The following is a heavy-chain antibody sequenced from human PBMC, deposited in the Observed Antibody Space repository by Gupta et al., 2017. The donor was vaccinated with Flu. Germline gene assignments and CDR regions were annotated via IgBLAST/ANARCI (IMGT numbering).Heavy chain of an antibody. CDR2: ISSSNSFI. J-gene: IGHJ3*02. CDR1: GFTFSNYN. D-gene: IGHD2-15*01. V-gene: IGHV3-21*06. CDR3: ARDRGSFDI. Sequence: LSCVASGFTFSNYNMNWVRQAPGKGLEWVSSISSSNSFIYYGDSVKGRFTISRDNAKNSLYLQMESLRAEDTAVYYCARDRGSFDIWGQGTMVTVSS.